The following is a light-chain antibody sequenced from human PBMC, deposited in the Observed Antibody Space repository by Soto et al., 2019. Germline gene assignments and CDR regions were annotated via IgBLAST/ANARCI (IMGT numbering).Light chain of an antibody. Sequence: EIVLTQSPATLSLSPGDRATLSCRASQSVGSYLVWYQQRPGQAPRLLIYDASNRATGIPARFSGSGSGTDFTLTISSLESEDFAVYYCQQRSDWPSTFGGGTKVEIK. V-gene: IGKV3-11*01. CDR1: QSVGSY. J-gene: IGKJ4*01. CDR3: QQRSDWPST. CDR2: DAS.